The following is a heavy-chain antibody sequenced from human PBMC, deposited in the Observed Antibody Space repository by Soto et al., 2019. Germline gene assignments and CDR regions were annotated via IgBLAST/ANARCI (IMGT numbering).Heavy chain of an antibody. CDR1: GGTISNSNHY. CDR2: VYYSGST. Sequence: QLQLQESGPGLVKPSETLPLTCTVSGGTISNSNHYWAWIRQPPGKGLEWIGSVYYSGSTYYNPSLKSRLTISVDTFMNQFSLRLNSVTAADTAVYYCARPRDATGYFDYWGQGTLVTVSS. V-gene: IGHV4-39*01. D-gene: IGHD2-15*01. J-gene: IGHJ4*02. CDR3: ARPRDATGYFDY.